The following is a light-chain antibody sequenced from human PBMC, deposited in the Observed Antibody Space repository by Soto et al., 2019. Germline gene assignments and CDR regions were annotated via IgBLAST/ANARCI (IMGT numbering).Light chain of an antibody. CDR1: QSISSF. Sequence: RQSPNTLSLPPGERATLSFRASQSISSFLSWYQQKPGQAPRLLIYDASSRATGIPARFSGSGSGTDFTLTISCLEPEDFAVYYCQQLTDWPPQWTFGQGTKVDIK. CDR2: DAS. CDR3: QQLTDWPPQWT. V-gene: IGKV3-11*01. J-gene: IGKJ1*01.